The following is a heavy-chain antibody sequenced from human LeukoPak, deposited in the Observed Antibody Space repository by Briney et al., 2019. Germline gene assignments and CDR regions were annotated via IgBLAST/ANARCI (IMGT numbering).Heavy chain of an antibody. D-gene: IGHD6-13*01. Sequence: ASVKVSCMASGDIFTSHYMHWVRQAPGQGLEWMGIINPSDGSTSYAQKFQGRVTMTRDTPTSTGYMEVSSLRSEDTAVYYCASGIVAVGTYWGQGALVTVSS. V-gene: IGHV1-46*01. CDR2: INPSDGST. J-gene: IGHJ4*02. CDR1: GDIFTSHY. CDR3: ASGIVAVGTY.